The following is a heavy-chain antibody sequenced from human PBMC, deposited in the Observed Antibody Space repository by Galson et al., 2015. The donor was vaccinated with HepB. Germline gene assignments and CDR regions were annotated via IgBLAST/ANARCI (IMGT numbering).Heavy chain of an antibody. CDR3: ARPRGSIATVGAFDI. D-gene: IGHD4-17*01. V-gene: IGHV5-51*03. J-gene: IGHJ3*02. CDR2: IYPGDSDT. CDR1: GYSFTSYW. Sequence: QSGAEVKKPGESLKTSCKGSGYSFTSYWIGWVRQMPGKGLEWMGIIYPGDSDTRYSPSFQGQVTISADKSISTAYLQWSSLKASDTAMYYCARPRGSIATVGAFDIWGQGTMVTISS.